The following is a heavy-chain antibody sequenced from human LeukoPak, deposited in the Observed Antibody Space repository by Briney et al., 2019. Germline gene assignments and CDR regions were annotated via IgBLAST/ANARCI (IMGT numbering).Heavy chain of an antibody. D-gene: IGHD3-10*01. J-gene: IGHJ5*02. CDR2: INPSGGST. CDR3: VRAPWGVGRYTGSGSYYWFDP. Sequence: ASVKVSCKASGYTFTSHYMHWVRQAPGQGLEWMGIINPSGGSTSYAQKFQGRVTMTSDTSTSTVYMELSSMRSEDTAVYYCVRAPWGVGRYTGSGSYYWFDPWGQGTLVTVSS. V-gene: IGHV1-46*03. CDR1: GYTFTSHY.